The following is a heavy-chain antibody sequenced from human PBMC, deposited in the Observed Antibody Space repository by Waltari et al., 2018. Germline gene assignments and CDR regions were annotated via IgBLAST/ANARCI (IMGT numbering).Heavy chain of an antibody. Sequence: QVQLVQSGAEVKKPGSSVKVSCKGSGGTFSSYTIIWVRQAPGQGLEWMGGIIPIFGAANYAQKFQGRVTITADESTSTAYMNLSTLRSEDTAVYYCARDSPSGSPDAFDIWGQGTMVTVSS. D-gene: IGHD1-26*01. V-gene: IGHV1-69*01. J-gene: IGHJ3*02. CDR1: GGTFSSYT. CDR3: ARDSPSGSPDAFDI. CDR2: IIPIFGAA.